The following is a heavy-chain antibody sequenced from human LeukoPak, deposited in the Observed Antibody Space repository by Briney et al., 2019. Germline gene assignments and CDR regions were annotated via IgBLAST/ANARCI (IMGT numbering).Heavy chain of an antibody. CDR1: GYSISSGYY. V-gene: IGHV4-38-2*01. Sequence: SETLSLTCAVSGYSISSGYYWGWIRQPPGKGLEWIGSIYHSGSTYYNPSIKSRITISVDTSKTQFSLKLSSVTAADTAVYYCARILGPQSSTYYDFWSGYYFDYWGQGTLVTVSS. D-gene: IGHD3-3*01. CDR2: IYHSGST. J-gene: IGHJ4*02. CDR3: ARILGPQSSTYYDFWSGYYFDY.